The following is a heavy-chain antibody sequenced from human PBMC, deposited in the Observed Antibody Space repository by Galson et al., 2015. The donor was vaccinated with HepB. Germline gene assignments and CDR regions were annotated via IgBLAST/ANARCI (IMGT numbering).Heavy chain of an antibody. D-gene: IGHD2-2*01. CDR1: GFTFSNYW. V-gene: IGHV3-74*01. J-gene: IGHJ3*02. Sequence: GSLRLSCAASGFTFSNYWMHWVRQAPGMGLVWVSRINSDGSRINYADSVKGRFTVSRDNAKNTLYLQMNSLRAEDTAVYYCRSYYQLLHDAFDIWGQGTMVTVSS. CDR2: INSDGSRI. CDR3: RSYYQLLHDAFDI.